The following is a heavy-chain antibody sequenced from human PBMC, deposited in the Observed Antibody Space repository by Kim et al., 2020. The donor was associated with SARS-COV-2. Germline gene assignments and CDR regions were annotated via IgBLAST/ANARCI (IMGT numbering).Heavy chain of an antibody. CDR1: GGSISSGGYY. CDR2: IYYSGST. D-gene: IGHD5-18*01. J-gene: IGHJ6*02. CDR3: ARDDSLEIYGMDV. V-gene: IGHV4-31*03. Sequence: SETLSLTCTVSGGSISSGGYYWSWIRQHPGKGLEWIGYIYYSGSTYYNPSLKSRVTISVDTSKNQFSLKLSSVTAADTAVYYCARDDSLEIYGMDVWGQGTTVTVSS.